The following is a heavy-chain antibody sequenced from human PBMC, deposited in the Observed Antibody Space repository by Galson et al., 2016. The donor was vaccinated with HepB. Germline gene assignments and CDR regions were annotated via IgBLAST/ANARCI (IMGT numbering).Heavy chain of an antibody. D-gene: IGHD4-11*01. CDR1: GYTLTTFG. CDR2: MSGYNGDT. CDR3: ARDRSNNYGFDY. J-gene: IGHJ4*02. V-gene: IGHV1-18*01. Sequence: SVKVSCKASGYTLTTFGLSWVRQAPGQGLEWMGWMSGYNGDTNYAQKFQGRVTMTRDPPTNTAYMELRSLRPDDTAVYYCARDRSNNYGFDYWGQGTLVTVSS.